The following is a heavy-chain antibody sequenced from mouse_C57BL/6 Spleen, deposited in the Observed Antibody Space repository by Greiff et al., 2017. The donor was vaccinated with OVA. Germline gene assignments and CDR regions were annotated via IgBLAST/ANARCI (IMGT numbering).Heavy chain of an antibody. Sequence: VLLVESGAELVRPGTSVKVSCKASGYAFTNYLIEWVKQRPGQGLEWIGVINPGSGGTNYNEKFKGKATLTADKSSSTAYMHLSSLTSEDSAVYFCARRLAGWYFDVWGTGTTVTVSS. CDR3: ARRLAGWYFDV. V-gene: IGHV1-54*01. D-gene: IGHD3-3*01. CDR1: GYAFTNYL. J-gene: IGHJ1*03. CDR2: INPGSGGT.